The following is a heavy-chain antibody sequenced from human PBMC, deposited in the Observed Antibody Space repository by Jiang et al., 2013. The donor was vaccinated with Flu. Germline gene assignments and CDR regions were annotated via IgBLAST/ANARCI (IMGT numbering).Heavy chain of an antibody. D-gene: IGHD2-2*01. CDR2: INHSGST. V-gene: IGHV4-34*01. Sequence: KPSETLSLTCAVYGGPFSGYYWSWIRQPPGKGLEWIGEINHSGSTNYNPSLKSRVTISVDTSKNQFSLKLSSVTAADTAVYYCARFFPLLVVVPAAPSNYGMDVWGQGTTVTVSS. CDR1: GGPFSGYY. J-gene: IGHJ6*02. CDR3: ARFFPLLVVVPAAPSNYGMDV.